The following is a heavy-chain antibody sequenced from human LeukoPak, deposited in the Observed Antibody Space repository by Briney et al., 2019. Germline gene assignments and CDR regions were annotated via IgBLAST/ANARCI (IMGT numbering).Heavy chain of an antibody. CDR3: AREEPGITIFGVVPRYDY. J-gene: IGHJ4*02. D-gene: IGHD3-3*01. CDR1: GYTFTSYA. V-gene: IGHV7-4-1*02. CDR2: INTNTGNP. Sequence: GASVKVSCKASGYTFTSYAMNWVRQAPGQGLEWMGWINTNTGNPTYAQGFTGRFVFSLDTSVSTAYLQISSLKAEDTAVYYCAREEPGITIFGVVPRYDYWGQGTLVTVS.